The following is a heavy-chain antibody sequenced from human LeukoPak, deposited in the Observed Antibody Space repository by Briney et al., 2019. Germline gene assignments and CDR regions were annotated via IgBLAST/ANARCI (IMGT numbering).Heavy chain of an antibody. CDR3: ARDTGDMDV. CDR1: GFTFSSSW. Sequence: PGGSLRLSCAASGFTFSSSWMHWVRQAPGKGPVWVSSISSSSSYIYYADSVKGRFTISRDNAKNSLYLQMNSLRAEDTAVYYCARDTGDMDVWGKGTTVTVSS. D-gene: IGHD2-8*02. CDR2: ISSSSSYI. V-gene: IGHV3-21*01. J-gene: IGHJ6*03.